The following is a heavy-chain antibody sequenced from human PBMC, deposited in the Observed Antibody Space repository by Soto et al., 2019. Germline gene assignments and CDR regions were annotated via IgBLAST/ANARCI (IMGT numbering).Heavy chain of an antibody. CDR2: INGDGLIT. Sequence: EVQLVESGGGLVQPGGSLRLSCAASGFTFSSYWMHWVRQAPGKGLVWVSRINGDGLITSYADSVKGRFTISRDNAKNTLFLQMNSLRAEDMAMYYCVRYTVVAPSLDYWGQGTLVTVSS. J-gene: IGHJ4*02. CDR1: GFTFSSYW. CDR3: VRYTVVAPSLDY. D-gene: IGHD2-15*01. V-gene: IGHV3-74*01.